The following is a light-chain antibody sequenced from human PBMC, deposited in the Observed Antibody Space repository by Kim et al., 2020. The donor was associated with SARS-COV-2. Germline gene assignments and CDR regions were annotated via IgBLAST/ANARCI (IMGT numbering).Light chain of an antibody. V-gene: IGLV7-46*01. J-gene: IGLJ3*02. CDR1: TGAVTSGHY. Sequence: QAVVTQEPSLTVSPGGTVTLTCGSSTGAVTSGHYPYWFQQKPGQAPRTLIYHTSNKHSWTPARFSGSLLGGKAALTLSGAQPEDEAEYYCLLSHGGVNWVFGGGTQLTVL. CDR2: HTS. CDR3: LLSHGGVNWV.